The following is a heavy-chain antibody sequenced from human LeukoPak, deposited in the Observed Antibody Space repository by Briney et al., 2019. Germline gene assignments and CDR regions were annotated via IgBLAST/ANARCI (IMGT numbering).Heavy chain of an antibody. V-gene: IGHV1-2*02. CDR2: INPNSGGT. Sequence: ASVKVSCKASGYTFTGYYMHWVRQAPGQGLEWMGWINPNSGGTNYAQKFQGRVTMIRDTSISTAYMELSRLRSDDTAVYYCARVPRSSRVAVAGTQFDYWGQGTLVTVSS. CDR3: ARVPRSSRVAVAGTQFDY. D-gene: IGHD6-19*01. CDR1: GYTFTGYY. J-gene: IGHJ4*02.